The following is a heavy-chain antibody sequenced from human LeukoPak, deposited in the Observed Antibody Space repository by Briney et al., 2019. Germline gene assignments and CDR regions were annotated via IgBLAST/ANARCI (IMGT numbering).Heavy chain of an antibody. V-gene: IGHV3-21*01. D-gene: IGHD2-2*01. CDR1: GFTFSSYS. Sequence: GGSLRLSCAASGFTFSSYSMNWVRQAPGKGLEWVSSISSSSSYIYYADSVKGRFTISRDNAKNSLYLQMNSLRAEDTAVYYCARDGIYCSSTSCNYYYMDVWGKGTTVTVSS. J-gene: IGHJ6*03. CDR3: ARDGIYCSSTSCNYYYMDV. CDR2: ISSSSSYI.